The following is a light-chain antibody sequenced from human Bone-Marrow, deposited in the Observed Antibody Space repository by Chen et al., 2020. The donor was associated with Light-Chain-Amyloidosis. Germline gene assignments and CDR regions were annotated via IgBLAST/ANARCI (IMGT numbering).Light chain of an antibody. V-gene: IGKV1-5*03. CDR3: QQYSSYSFT. CDR2: KAS. CDR1: QSISNW. J-gene: IGKJ2*01. Sequence: DMHMTPSPYTLSASVGDRVTITCRASQSISNWLAWYQQKPGKAPNLLIYKASNLQRGVPSRFSGSGSGTEFTLTINSLQPEDFTTYYCQQYSSYSFTFGQGTKLELK.